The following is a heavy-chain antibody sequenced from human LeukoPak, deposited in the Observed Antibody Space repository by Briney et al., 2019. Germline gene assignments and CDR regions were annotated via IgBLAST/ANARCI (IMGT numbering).Heavy chain of an antibody. V-gene: IGHV3-21*01. CDR3: ARGVHASGLMDV. CDR2: ISSSSYI. CDR1: GFPFSSYS. J-gene: IGHJ6*02. Sequence: GGSLRLSCAASGFPFSSYSMNWVRQAPGKGLEWVSSISSSSYIYYADSVKGRFTISRDNAENSLYLQMNSLRAEDTAVYYCARGVHASGLMDVWGQGTTVTVSS. D-gene: IGHD3-10*01.